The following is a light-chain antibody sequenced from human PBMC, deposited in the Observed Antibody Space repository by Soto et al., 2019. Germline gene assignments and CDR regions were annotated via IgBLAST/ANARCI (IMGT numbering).Light chain of an antibody. CDR3: CSYVGSDTYVI. J-gene: IGLJ2*01. CDR1: STDVGGYNY. CDR2: EGS. Sequence: QSALTQPASVSGSPGQSIAISCTGTSTDVGGYNYVSWYQQHPGKAPKLMIYEGSKRPSGVSNRFSGSKSGNTASLTISGLQAEDEGQYYCCSYVGSDTYVIFGGGTKLTVL. V-gene: IGLV2-23*01.